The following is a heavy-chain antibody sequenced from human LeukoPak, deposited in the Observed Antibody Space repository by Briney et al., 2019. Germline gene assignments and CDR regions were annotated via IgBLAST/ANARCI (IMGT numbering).Heavy chain of an antibody. CDR3: ARGSSSSFFDY. CDR2: INHSGST. CDR1: GGSISSSSYY. V-gene: IGHV4-39*07. Sequence: SETLSLTCTVSGGSISSSSYYWGWIRQPPGKGLEWIGEINHSGSTNYNPSLKSRVTISVDTSKNQFSLKLSSVTAADTAVYYCARGSSSSFFDYWGQGTLVTVSS. D-gene: IGHD6-13*01. J-gene: IGHJ4*02.